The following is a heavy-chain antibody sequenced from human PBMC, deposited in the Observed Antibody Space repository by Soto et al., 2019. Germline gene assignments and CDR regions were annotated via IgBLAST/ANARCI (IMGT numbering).Heavy chain of an antibody. CDR2: IYYSGST. J-gene: IGHJ6*02. CDR3: AAGLGELLSSKYYYYYYGMDV. D-gene: IGHD3-10*01. Sequence: SETLSLTCTVSGGSISSSSYYWGWIRQPPGKGLEWIGSIYYSGSTYYNPSLKSRVTISVDTSKNQFSLKLSSVTAADTAVYYCAAGLGELLSSKYYYYYYGMDVWGQGTTVTVSS. V-gene: IGHV4-39*01. CDR1: GGSISSSSYY.